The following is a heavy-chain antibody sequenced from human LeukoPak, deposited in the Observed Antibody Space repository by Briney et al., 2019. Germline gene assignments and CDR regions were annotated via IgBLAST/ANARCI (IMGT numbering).Heavy chain of an antibody. CDR2: IDSSNSPI. J-gene: IGHJ4*02. CDR3: ARDRCIGGSCYLDY. V-gene: IGHV3-48*02. CDR1: GLTFSTYN. D-gene: IGHD2-15*01. Sequence: PRGSLRLSCAASGLTFSTYNMNWVRQAPGKGLEWVSYIDSSNSPIYYADSVKGRFTISRDNGKNSLYLQMNSLRDEDTAVYYCARDRCIGGSCYLDYWRQGTLVTVSS.